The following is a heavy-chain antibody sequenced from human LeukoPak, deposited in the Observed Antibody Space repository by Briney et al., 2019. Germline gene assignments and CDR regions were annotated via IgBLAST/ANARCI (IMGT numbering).Heavy chain of an antibody. CDR3: ARGRIAAAGTGDY. CDR2: IYHSGST. J-gene: IGHJ4*02. V-gene: IGHV4-39*07. Sequence: SETLSLTCTVSGGSISSSSYYWGWIRQPPGKGLEWIGSIYHSGSTYYNPSLKSRVTISVDTSKNQFSLKLSSVTAADTAVYYCARGRIAAAGTGDYWGQGTLVTVSS. D-gene: IGHD6-13*01. CDR1: GGSISSSSYY.